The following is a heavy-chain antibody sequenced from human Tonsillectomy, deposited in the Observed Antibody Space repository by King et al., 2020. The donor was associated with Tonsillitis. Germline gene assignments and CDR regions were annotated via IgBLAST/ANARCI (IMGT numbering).Heavy chain of an antibody. J-gene: IGHJ4*02. Sequence: VQLVESGGGVVQPGRSLRLSCAASGFTFSSYGMHWVRQAPGKGLEWVAVISYDGSNKYYADSVKGRFTISRDNSKNTLYLQMNSLRAEDTAVYYCAKSAAAENFDYWGQGTLVTVSS. CDR3: AKSAAAENFDY. V-gene: IGHV3-30*18. CDR1: GFTFSSYG. D-gene: IGHD6-13*01. CDR2: ISYDGSNK.